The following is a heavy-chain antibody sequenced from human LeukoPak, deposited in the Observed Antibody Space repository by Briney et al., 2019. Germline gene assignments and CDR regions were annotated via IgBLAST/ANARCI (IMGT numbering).Heavy chain of an antibody. J-gene: IGHJ4*02. Sequence: SVKFPCKASGGTFSSYAISGVRKAPGQGLEGMGGIIPIFGTANYAQKFQGRVTITADESTSTAYMELSSLRSEDTAVYYCARSLGQRLGSFDYWGQGTLVTVSS. D-gene: IGHD6-25*01. CDR3: ARSLGQRLGSFDY. CDR2: IIPIFGTA. CDR1: GGTFSSYA. V-gene: IGHV1-69*01.